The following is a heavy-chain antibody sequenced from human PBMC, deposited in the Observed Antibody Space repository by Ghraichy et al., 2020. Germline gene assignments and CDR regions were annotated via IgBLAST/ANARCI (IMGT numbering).Heavy chain of an antibody. V-gene: IGHV5-51*01. Sequence: GESLNISCKGSGYSFTSYWIGWVRQMPGKGLEWMGIIYPGDSDTRYSPSFQGQVTISANKSISTAYLQWSSLKASDTAMYYCARGRVQGQLINDLDYWGQGTLVTVSS. CDR2: IYPGDSDT. CDR1: GYSFTSYW. CDR3: ARGRVQGQLINDLDY. D-gene: IGHD3-10*01. J-gene: IGHJ4*02.